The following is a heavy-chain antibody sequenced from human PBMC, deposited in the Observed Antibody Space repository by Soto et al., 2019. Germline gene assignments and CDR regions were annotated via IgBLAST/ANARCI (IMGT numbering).Heavy chain of an antibody. CDR2: INSDGSTT. V-gene: IGHV3-74*01. Sequence: EVQLVESGGGLLQPGGSLRLSCVASGLTFSSHWVHWVRQAPGKGLVWVSGINSDGSTTAYADSVKGRFTISRYNAKHILFLYTNSLRSMDTAVYYCARAASGWTLTPDYWGQGTLVTVSS. D-gene: IGHD6-19*01. CDR1: GLTFSSHW. CDR3: ARAASGWTLTPDY. J-gene: IGHJ4*02.